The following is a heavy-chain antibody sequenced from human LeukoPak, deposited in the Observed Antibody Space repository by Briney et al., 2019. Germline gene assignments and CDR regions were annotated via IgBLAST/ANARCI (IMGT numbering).Heavy chain of an antibody. Sequence: GGSLRLSCAASGFTFSTYEMNWVCQAPGKVLEWVSYISYSSNTIYYADSGEGRFTISRDNAKYSLYLQMNSLRAEDTAVYYCVRRDSGPWFYFDYWGQGTLVTVSS. CDR2: ISYSSNTI. CDR3: VRRDSGPWFYFDY. V-gene: IGHV3-48*03. CDR1: GFTFSTYE. J-gene: IGHJ4*02. D-gene: IGHD6-13*01.